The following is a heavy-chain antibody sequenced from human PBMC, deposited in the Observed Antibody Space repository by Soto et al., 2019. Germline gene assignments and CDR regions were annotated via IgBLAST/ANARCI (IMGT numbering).Heavy chain of an antibody. Sequence: QVQLVQSGAEVKKPGSSVKVSCKASGGTFSSYAISWVRQAPGQGLEWMGGIIPIFGTANYAQKFQGRVTITADEFVSTAYMEMSSLRASDTAAYSCASTTMGELRSDCWMDVWGQATTVTVSS. CDR3: ASTTMGELRSDCWMDV. V-gene: IGHV1-69*01. D-gene: IGHD3-16*01. CDR2: IIPIFGTA. CDR1: GGTFSSYA. J-gene: IGHJ6*02.